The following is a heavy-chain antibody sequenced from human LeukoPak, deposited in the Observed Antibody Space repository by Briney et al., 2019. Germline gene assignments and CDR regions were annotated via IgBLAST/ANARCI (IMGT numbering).Heavy chain of an antibody. CDR2: IYYSGST. D-gene: IGHD2-21*01. CDR1: GGSISSSSYY. Sequence: SETLSLTCTVSGGSISSSSYYWGWIRQPPGKVLEWIGSIYYSGSTYYNPSLKSRVTISVDTSKNQFSLKLSSVTAADTAVYFCATTEKNRYYINLWGQGTTVIVSS. V-gene: IGHV4-39*07. CDR3: ATTEKNRYYINL. J-gene: IGHJ6*01.